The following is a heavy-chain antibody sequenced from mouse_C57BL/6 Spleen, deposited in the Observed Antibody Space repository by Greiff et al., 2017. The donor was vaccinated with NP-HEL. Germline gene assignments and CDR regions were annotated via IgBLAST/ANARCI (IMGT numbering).Heavy chain of an antibody. J-gene: IGHJ4*01. V-gene: IGHV5-16*01. Sequence: EVKLVESEGGLVQPGSSMKLSCTASGFTFSDYYMAWVRQVPEKGLEWVANINYDGSSTYYLASLKSRFILSRDNATNILYLQLSSLKSEDTATYYCARDLGRDGNPFYAMDYWGHGTSVTVSS. CDR2: INYDGSST. CDR1: GFTFSDYY. CDR3: ARDLGRDGNPFYAMDY. D-gene: IGHD2-1*01.